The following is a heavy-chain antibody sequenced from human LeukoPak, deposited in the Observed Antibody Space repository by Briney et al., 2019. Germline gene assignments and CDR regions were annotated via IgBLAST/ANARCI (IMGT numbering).Heavy chain of an antibody. V-gene: IGHV1-8*01. CDR3: ALGPSGYSGYVGLSNWFDP. CDR1: GYTFTSYD. CDR2: MNPNSGNT. Sequence: ASVKVSCKASGYTFTSYDINWVRQATGQGLEWMGWMNPNSGNTGYAQKFQGRVTMTRNTSISTAYMELSSLRSEDTAVYYCALGPSGYSGYVGLSNWFDPWGQGTLVTVSS. D-gene: IGHD5-12*01. J-gene: IGHJ5*02.